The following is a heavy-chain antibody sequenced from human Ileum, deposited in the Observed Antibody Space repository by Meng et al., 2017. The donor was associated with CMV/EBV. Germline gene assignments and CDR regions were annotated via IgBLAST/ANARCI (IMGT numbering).Heavy chain of an antibody. J-gene: IGHJ2*01. CDR3: AREKVSCGGTPEYFDL. CDR1: GCSRRIGGYY. Sequence: VQWQVGGRGQVQLSQPLSLSCTLSGCSRRIGGYYWTWIRQPAGKGLEWIGRIYLGGGTNDNPSLNSRLTISLDTSNNHFSLQLTSVTAADTAVYYCAREKVSCGGTPEYFDLWGQGTLVTVSS. V-gene: IGHV4-61*02. D-gene: IGHD2-21*01. CDR2: IYLGGGT.